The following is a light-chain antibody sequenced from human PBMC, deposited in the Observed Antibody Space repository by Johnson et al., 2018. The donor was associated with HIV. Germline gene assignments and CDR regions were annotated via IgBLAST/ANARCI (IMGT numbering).Light chain of an antibody. CDR2: DNN. CDR3: ATWDNSLKGV. J-gene: IGLJ1*01. CDR1: SSNIGNNY. Sequence: QSVFTQPPSVSAAPGQKVTISCSGSSSNIGNNYVSWYQQFPGTAPKLLIYDNNKRPSGIPDRFSGSQSATSATLDITGLQTGVEADYYCATWDNSLKGVFGTGTKVTVL. V-gene: IGLV1-51*01.